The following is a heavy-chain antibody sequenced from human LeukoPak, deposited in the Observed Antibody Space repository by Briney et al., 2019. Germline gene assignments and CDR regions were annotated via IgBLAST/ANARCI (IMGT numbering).Heavy chain of an antibody. CDR2: IYHTGST. CDR3: ASRKLGNDY. Sequence: SETLSLTCTISGGSVSDYYWSWIRQSPGKGLEWIGYIYHTGSTSYSPPLKSRVTISADTSQNQFSLKLSSGTAADTAVYYCASRKLGNDYWGQGTLVTVSS. V-gene: IGHV4-59*02. D-gene: IGHD7-27*01. J-gene: IGHJ4*02. CDR1: GGSVSDYY.